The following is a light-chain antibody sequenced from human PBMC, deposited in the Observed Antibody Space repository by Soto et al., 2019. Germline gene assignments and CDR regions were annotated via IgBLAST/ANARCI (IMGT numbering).Light chain of an antibody. Sequence: QSALNQPASVSGSPGHWITISCIGTSSDVGGYNYVSWYQEHASKAPKLIIFDVRDRPSGVSDRFSGSKSGNTAALTISGLQVEDEAHYYCNSYTRNTPFVFGGGTKLTVL. J-gene: IGLJ3*02. CDR2: DVR. CDR1: SSDVGGYNY. CDR3: NSYTRNTPFV. V-gene: IGLV2-14*01.